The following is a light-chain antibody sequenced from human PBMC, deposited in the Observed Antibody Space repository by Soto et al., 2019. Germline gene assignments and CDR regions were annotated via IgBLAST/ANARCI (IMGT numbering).Light chain of an antibody. Sequence: DIQLTQSPSFLSASVGDRVTITCRASQGISTYLAWYQQKPGKAPKLLIYKASSLESGVPSRFSGSGSGTEFTLTISSLQPDDFATYYCQQYNSSPTFGQGTKVEIK. J-gene: IGKJ1*01. CDR1: QGISTY. CDR3: QQYNSSPT. V-gene: IGKV1-5*03. CDR2: KAS.